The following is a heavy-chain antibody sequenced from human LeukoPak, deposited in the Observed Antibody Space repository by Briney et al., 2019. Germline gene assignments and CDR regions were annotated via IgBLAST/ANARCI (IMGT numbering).Heavy chain of an antibody. D-gene: IGHD6-19*01. J-gene: IGHJ4*02. V-gene: IGHV1-3*01. CDR1: GYRFTSDMYA. CDR3: ARDSDSSGWSRVY. CDR2: INAGTGKT. Sequence: GASVKLSCKASGYRFTSDMYAIHWMRQAPGHRLEWLGYINAGTGKTMYSQKFQGRVTITGDTYASTVSMELSSLTSEDTATYYCARDSDSSGWSRVYWGQGTLLIVSS.